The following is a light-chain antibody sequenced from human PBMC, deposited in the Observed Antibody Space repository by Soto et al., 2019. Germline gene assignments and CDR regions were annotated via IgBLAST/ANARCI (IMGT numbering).Light chain of an antibody. V-gene: IGKV3-11*01. CDR3: QHRSNWSYT. Sequence: EIVLTQSPATLSLSPGERATLSCRASQSVSSYLAWYQQKPGQAPRLLIYDASNRATGIPARFRGSWTWTDSTPTISSLEPEDFAVYYCQHRSNWSYTFGQGTKLEIK. CDR2: DAS. J-gene: IGKJ2*01. CDR1: QSVSSY.